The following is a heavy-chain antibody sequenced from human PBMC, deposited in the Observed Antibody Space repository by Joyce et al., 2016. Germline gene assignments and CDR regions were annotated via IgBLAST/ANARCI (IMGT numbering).Heavy chain of an antibody. Sequence: QVKLVESGGGVVQPGRSLRLSCAASGFTFSGHSMQWVSQAPGKGLDWVAIISYDGKNTYYGDSMKGRFTISRDNSKNTVYLQVDSLRTEDTAVYYCARDGPKTTWDPGYYFDFWGQGTLVTVSS. CDR3: ARDGPKTTWDPGYYFDF. D-gene: IGHD1-14*01. CDR2: ISYDGKNT. V-gene: IGHV3-30*04. CDR1: GFTFSGHS. J-gene: IGHJ4*02.